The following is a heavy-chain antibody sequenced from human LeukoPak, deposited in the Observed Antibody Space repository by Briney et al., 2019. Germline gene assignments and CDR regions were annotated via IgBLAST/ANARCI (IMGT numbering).Heavy chain of an antibody. CDR3: AKDTGQWPVRTFDS. V-gene: IGHV3-33*06. CDR2: IWYDGGNR. J-gene: IGHJ4*02. Sequence: PGRSLRLSCAASGFSFSNYGMHWVRQAPGKGLEWVATIWYDGGNRYYGDSVEGRFTISRDNSKNTLYLQMNSLRAEDTAVYSCAKDTGQWPVRTFDSWGQGTLVTVSS. CDR1: GFSFSNYG. D-gene: IGHD6-19*01.